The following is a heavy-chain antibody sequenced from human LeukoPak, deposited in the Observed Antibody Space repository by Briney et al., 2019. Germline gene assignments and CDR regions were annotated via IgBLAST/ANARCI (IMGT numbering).Heavy chain of an antibody. J-gene: IGHJ4*02. CDR1: GFTFRSSS. CDR3: ARDLVAAAGTTFDY. D-gene: IGHD6-13*01. Sequence: GGSLRLSCAASGFTFRSSSMNWVRQAPGKGLEWVSYISSSSSTIYYADSVRGRFTISRDNAKNSLYLQMNSLRAEDTAVNYCARDLVAAAGTTFDYWGQGTLVTVSS. V-gene: IGHV3-48*01. CDR2: ISSSSSTI.